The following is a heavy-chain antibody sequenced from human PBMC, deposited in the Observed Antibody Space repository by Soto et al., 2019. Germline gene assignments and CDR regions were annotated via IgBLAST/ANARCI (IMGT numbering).Heavy chain of an antibody. V-gene: IGHV3-43*01. CDR2: ITWDGSST. Sequence: EVQLVESGGVVVQPGGSLRLSCAASGFKFDDYSMHWARQAPGKGLEWVSLITWDGSSTYYSDSVKGRFTVSRDNSKNPLYLQMNSLTTEDSALYYCAKVRAAGSRAVWYLGALHVWGQGTVVTVSS. J-gene: IGHJ3*01. CDR3: AKVRAAGSRAVWYLGALHV. D-gene: IGHD6-13*01. CDR1: GFKFDDYS.